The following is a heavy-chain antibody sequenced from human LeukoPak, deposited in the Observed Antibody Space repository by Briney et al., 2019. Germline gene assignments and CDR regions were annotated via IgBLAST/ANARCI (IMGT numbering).Heavy chain of an antibody. CDR3: ARRFVVPAADIDY. CDR2: IYYTGRT. Sequence: SETLSLTCTVSGGSISGFYWSWIRQTPGKGLEWIGYIYYTGRTNYNPSLKRRVTISVDTSKNQFSLNLSSVTAADTAVYYCARRFVVPAADIDYWGQGTLVTVSS. D-gene: IGHD2-2*01. J-gene: IGHJ4*02. V-gene: IGHV4-59*08. CDR1: GGSISGFY.